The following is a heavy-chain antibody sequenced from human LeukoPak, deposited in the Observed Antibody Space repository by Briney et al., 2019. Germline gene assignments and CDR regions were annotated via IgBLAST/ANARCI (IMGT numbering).Heavy chain of an antibody. V-gene: IGHV4-39*07. D-gene: IGHD3-9*01. CDR2: IYHSGST. Sequence: SETLSLTCTVSGGSISSSSYYWGWIRQPPGKGLEWIGEIYHSGSTNYNPSLKSRVTISVDKSKNQFSLKLSSVTAADTAVYYCARLIVLRYFDWLLPNWFDPWGQGTLVTVSS. CDR3: ARLIVLRYFDWLLPNWFDP. J-gene: IGHJ5*02. CDR1: GGSISSSSYY.